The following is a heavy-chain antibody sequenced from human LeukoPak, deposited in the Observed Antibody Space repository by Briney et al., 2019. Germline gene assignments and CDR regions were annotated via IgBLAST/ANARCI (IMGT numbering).Heavy chain of an antibody. D-gene: IGHD3-3*01. CDR1: GGSISSSNW. J-gene: IGHJ4*02. V-gene: IGHV4-4*02. Sequence: SETLSLTCAVSGGSISSSNWWSWVRQPPGKGLEWIGEIYHSGSTNYNPSLKSRVTISVDKSKNQFSLKLSSVTAADTAVYYCARSTVLRFLEWFRKGGYFDYWGQGTLVTVSS. CDR2: IYHSGST. CDR3: ARSTVLRFLEWFRKGGYFDY.